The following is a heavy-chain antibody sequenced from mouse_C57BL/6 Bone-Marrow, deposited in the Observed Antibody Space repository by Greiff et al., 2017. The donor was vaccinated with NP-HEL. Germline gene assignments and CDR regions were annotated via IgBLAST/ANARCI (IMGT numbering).Heavy chain of an antibody. V-gene: IGHV1-9*01. CDR3: ASPRTAQAKGFAY. CDR2: ILPGSGST. Sequence: QVQLKQSGAELMKPGASVKLSCKATGYTFTGYWIEWVKQRPGHGLEWIGEILPGSGSTNYNEKFKGKATFTADTSSNTAYMQLSSLTTEDSAIYDCASPRTAQAKGFAYWGQGTLVTVSA. D-gene: IGHD3-2*02. J-gene: IGHJ3*01. CDR1: GYTFTGYW.